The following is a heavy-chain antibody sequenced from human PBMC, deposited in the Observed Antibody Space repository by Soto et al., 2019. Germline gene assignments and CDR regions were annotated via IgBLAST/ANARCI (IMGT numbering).Heavy chain of an antibody. CDR3: ARRVQLVLFGYYYYYMDV. CDR2: IIPILGIA. J-gene: IGHJ6*03. CDR1: GGTFSSYT. V-gene: IGHV1-69*02. D-gene: IGHD6-6*01. Sequence: SVKVSCKASGGTFSSYTISWVRQAPGQGLEWMGRIIPILGIANYAQKFQGRVTITADKSTSTAYMELSSLRSEDTAVYYCARRVQLVLFGYYYYYMDVWGKGTTVTVSS.